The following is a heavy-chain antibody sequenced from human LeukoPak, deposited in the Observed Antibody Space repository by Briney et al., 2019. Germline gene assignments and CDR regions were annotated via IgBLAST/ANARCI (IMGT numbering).Heavy chain of an antibody. J-gene: IGHJ4*02. D-gene: IGHD6-13*01. CDR3: ARVAGGSSPYYFDY. CDR1: GFTFSSYW. CDR2: INSDGSST. V-gene: IGHV3-74*01. Sequence: GGSPRLSCAASGFTFSSYWMHWVRHAPGKGLVWVSRINSDGSSTSYADSVKGRFTISRDNAKNTLYLQINSLRAEDTAVYYCARVAGGSSPYYFDYWGRGTLVTVSS.